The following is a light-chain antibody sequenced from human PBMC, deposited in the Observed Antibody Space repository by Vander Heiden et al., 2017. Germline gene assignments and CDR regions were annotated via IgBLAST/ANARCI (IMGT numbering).Light chain of an antibody. J-gene: IGKJ4*01. CDR2: DAS. V-gene: IGKV3-15*01. Sequence: EIVMTQSPATLSVSPGERVTLSCRASQSVGTNLGWYQQKPGQAPRLLIYDASTRATDIPARFSGSGSGTEFALTISSLQSEDFAVYFCKQYHNWPPFTFGGGTKVEIK. CDR1: QSVGTN. CDR3: KQYHNWPPFT.